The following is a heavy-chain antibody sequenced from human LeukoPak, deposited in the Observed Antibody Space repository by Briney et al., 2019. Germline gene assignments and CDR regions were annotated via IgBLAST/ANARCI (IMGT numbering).Heavy chain of an antibody. Sequence: SQTLSLTCTVSGGSISSGDYYWSWIRQPPGKGLEWIGYIYYSGSTNYNPSLKSRVTISVDTSKNQFSLKLSSVTAADTAVYYCARGKMNSDIVVVPAAIRFDYWGQGTLVTVSS. CDR3: ARGKMNSDIVVVPAAIRFDY. CDR1: GGSISSGDYY. V-gene: IGHV4-30-4*08. CDR2: IYYSGST. D-gene: IGHD2-2*01. J-gene: IGHJ4*02.